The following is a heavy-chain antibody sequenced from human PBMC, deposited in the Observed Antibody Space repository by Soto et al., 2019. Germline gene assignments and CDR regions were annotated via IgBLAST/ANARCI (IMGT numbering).Heavy chain of an antibody. V-gene: IGHV4-59*01. Sequence: PSETLSRTCTVSCGSISRYYWSWIRQPPGKGLEWIGYIYYSGSTNYNPSLKSRVTISVDTSKNQFSLKLSSVTAADPAVYYCASDSSGYLAPDYWGQGTLVTVSS. CDR1: CGSISRYY. CDR3: ASDSSGYLAPDY. D-gene: IGHD3-22*01. J-gene: IGHJ4*02. CDR2: IYYSGST.